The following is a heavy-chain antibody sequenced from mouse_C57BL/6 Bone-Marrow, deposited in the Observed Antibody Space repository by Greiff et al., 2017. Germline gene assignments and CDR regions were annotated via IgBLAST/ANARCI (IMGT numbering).Heavy chain of an antibody. D-gene: IGHD2-4*01. CDR1: GYTFTSYT. CDR3: ARWGLRRDWYFDV. J-gene: IGHJ1*03. Sequence: QVQLQQSGAELARPGASVKMSCKASGYTFTSYTMHWVKQRPGQGLEWIGYINPSSGYTKYNQKFKDKATLTADKSSSTAYMQLSSLTSEDSAVYYCARWGLRRDWYFDVWGTGTTVTVSS. CDR2: INPSSGYT. V-gene: IGHV1-4*01.